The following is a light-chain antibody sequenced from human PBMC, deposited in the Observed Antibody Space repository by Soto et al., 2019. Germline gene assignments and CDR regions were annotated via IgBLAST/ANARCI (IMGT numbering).Light chain of an antibody. Sequence: QSVLTQPPSVSGAPGQRVTISCTGSSSNLGTFSDVHWYQQLPGTAPKVLIFDNTNRPSGVPDRFSGSKSGTSASLAIAGLQAEDEADYYCQSYDSNLSGFVFGTGTKLTVL. CDR1: SSNLGTFSD. CDR2: DNT. V-gene: IGLV1-40*01. J-gene: IGLJ1*01. CDR3: QSYDSNLSGFV.